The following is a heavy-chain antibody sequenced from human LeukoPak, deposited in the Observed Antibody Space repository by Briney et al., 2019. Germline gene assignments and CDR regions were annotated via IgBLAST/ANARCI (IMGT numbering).Heavy chain of an antibody. Sequence: SETLSLTCTVSGGSISSGSYYWSWIRQPAGKGLEWIGRIYTSGSTNYNPSLKSRVTISVDTSKNQFSLKLSSVTAADTAVYYCARGYLDLYDRDGYFSLDPWGQGTLVTVSS. CDR2: IYTSGST. CDR1: GGSISSGSYY. CDR3: ARGYLDLYDRDGYFSLDP. V-gene: IGHV4-61*02. D-gene: IGHD3-22*01. J-gene: IGHJ5*02.